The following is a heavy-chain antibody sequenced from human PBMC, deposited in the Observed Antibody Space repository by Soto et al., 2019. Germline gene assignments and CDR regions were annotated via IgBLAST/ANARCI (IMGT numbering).Heavy chain of an antibody. D-gene: IGHD3-16*01. CDR1: GFTFSTYG. V-gene: IGHV3-30*18. J-gene: IGHJ4*02. Sequence: QVRLVESGGGVVQPGRSLRLSCAASGFTFSTYGIHWVRQAPGKGLEWVAVISYDGSNKYYADSVKGRFAITRDNSKNTLYRQMNRLRAEETAVYYCAKDLGGTGGCDYWGQGTLVTVSS. CDR2: ISYDGSNK. CDR3: AKDLGGTGGCDY.